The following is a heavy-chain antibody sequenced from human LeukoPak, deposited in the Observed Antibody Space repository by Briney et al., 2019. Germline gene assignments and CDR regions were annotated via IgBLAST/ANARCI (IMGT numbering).Heavy chain of an antibody. CDR3: ARGRLSYYYGSGSYTSHFDY. V-gene: IGHV4-38-2*02. CDR1: GYFISSAYY. CDR2: IHYSGST. D-gene: IGHD3-10*01. J-gene: IGHJ4*02. Sequence: SETLSLTCTVSGYFISSAYYWGWIRQPPGKGLEWIGSIHYSGSTDYNPSLKSRVNILADTSKNQFSLKLSSVTAADTAVYYCARGRLSYYYGSGSYTSHFDYWGQGTLVTVSS.